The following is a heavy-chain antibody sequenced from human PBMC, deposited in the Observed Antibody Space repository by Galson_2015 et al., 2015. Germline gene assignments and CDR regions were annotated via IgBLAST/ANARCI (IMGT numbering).Heavy chain of an antibody. J-gene: IGHJ4*02. CDR2: ISYDGSNK. CDR3: ARDGVPGYYDSSGYFLH. Sequence: SLRLSCAASGFTFSSYVMHWVRQAPGKGLEWVAVISYDGSNKYYADSVKGRFTISRDNSKNTLYLQMNSLRAEDTAVYYCARDGVPGYYDSSGYFLHWGQGTLVTVSS. D-gene: IGHD3-22*01. CDR1: GFTFSSYV. V-gene: IGHV3-30*03.